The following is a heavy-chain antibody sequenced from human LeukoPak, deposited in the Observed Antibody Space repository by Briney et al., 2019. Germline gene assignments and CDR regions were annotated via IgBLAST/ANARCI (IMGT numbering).Heavy chain of an antibody. D-gene: IGHD6-19*01. J-gene: IGHJ4*01. CDR1: GGSISSYY. CDR3: ANSYSSGWYYFDY. Sequence: AETLSLTCTVSGGSISSYYWSWIRQPPGKGLEWIGYIYYSGSTNYNPSLKSRVTISVDTSKNQFSLKLSSVTAADTAVYYCANSYSSGWYYFDYWGHGTLVTVSS. V-gene: IGHV4-59*01. CDR2: IYYSGST.